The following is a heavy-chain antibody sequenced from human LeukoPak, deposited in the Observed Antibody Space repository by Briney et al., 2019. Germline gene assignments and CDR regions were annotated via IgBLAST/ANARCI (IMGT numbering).Heavy chain of an antibody. CDR3: ARVRSDTSGWYHFDY. V-gene: IGHV3-53*01. Sequence: PGGSLRLSCAASGITVSNNYMSWVRQAPGKGLGWASIIYGDGRTYYADSVKGRFTISRDNSKNTLYLQMNSLRPEDTAVYYCARVRSDTSGWYHFDYWGQGTLVTVSS. D-gene: IGHD6-19*01. CDR2: IYGDGRT. CDR1: GITVSNNY. J-gene: IGHJ4*02.